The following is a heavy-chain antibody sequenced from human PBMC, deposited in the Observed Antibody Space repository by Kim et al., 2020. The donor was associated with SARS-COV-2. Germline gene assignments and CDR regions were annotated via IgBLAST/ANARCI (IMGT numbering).Heavy chain of an antibody. D-gene: IGHD3-22*01. Sequence: GGSLRLSCAASGFTFSSYAMHWVRQAPGKGLEWVAVISYDGSNKYYADSVKGRFTISRDNSKNTLYLQMNSLRAEDTAVYYCARDLDDSSGYYYLGDYY. V-gene: IGHV3-30*04. CDR2: ISYDGSNK. J-gene: IGHJ6*01. CDR1: GFTFSSYA. CDR3: ARDLDDSSGYYYLGDYY.